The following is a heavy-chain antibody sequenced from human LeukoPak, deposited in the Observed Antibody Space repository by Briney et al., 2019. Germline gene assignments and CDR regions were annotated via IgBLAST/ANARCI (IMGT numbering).Heavy chain of an antibody. D-gene: IGHD3-22*01. Sequence: PGGSLRLSCAVSGITLSNYGMRWVRQAPGTGLEWVAGISGSGGGTYYADSVKGRFTIYRDNPENKLYLQMNSLRAEDTAVYFCAKRGVVIRVILVGFHKEAYYFDSWGQGALVTVSS. CDR3: AKRGVVIRVILVGFHKEAYYFDS. CDR2: ISGSGGGT. J-gene: IGHJ4*02. CDR1: GITLSNYG. V-gene: IGHV3-23*01.